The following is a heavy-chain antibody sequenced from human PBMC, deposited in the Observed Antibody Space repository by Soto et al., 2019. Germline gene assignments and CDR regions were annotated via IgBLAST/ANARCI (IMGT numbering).Heavy chain of an antibody. CDR3: ARWNDYGDLFDY. J-gene: IGHJ4*02. Sequence: SETLSLTCTVSGGSVSSGSYYWSWIRQPPGKGLEWIGYIYYSGSTNYNPSLKSRVTISVDTSKNQFSLKLSSVTAADTAVYYCARWNDYGDLFDYWGQGTLVTVSS. D-gene: IGHD4-17*01. V-gene: IGHV4-61*01. CDR2: IYYSGST. CDR1: GGSVSSGSYY.